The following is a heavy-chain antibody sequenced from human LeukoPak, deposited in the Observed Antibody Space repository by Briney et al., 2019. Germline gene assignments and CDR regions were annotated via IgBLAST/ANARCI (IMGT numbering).Heavy chain of an antibody. CDR2: IYPDDSDI. J-gene: IGHJ4*02. CDR1: GYTFTTYW. V-gene: IGHV5-51*01. Sequence: GESLKISCKGSGYTFTTYWIGWVRQMPGKGLEWMGLIYPDDSDIRYSPSFEGQVTISADNSINTAYLQRSSLKASDTAIYYCARGGSHFEYWGQGTLVTVSS. D-gene: IGHD3-16*01. CDR3: ARGGSHFEY.